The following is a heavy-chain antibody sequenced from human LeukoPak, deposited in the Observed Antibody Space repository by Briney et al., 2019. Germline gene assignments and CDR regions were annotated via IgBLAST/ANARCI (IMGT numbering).Heavy chain of an antibody. D-gene: IGHD1-7*01. CDR3: ARGTFDY. J-gene: IGHJ4*02. Sequence: GRSLRLSCAASGFTFGDYVMHWVRRVPGKGLGWVAAINWNSRSLQYADSVKGRFTISRDNAKNSLYLQMNSLRAEDTAVYYCARGTFDYWGQGTLVTVSS. CDR1: GFTFGDYV. CDR2: INWNSRSL. V-gene: IGHV3-9*01.